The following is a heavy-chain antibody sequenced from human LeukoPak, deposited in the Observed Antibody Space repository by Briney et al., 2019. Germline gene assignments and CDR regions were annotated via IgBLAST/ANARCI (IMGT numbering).Heavy chain of an antibody. CDR1: GFTFSSHW. V-gene: IGHV3-74*01. CDR2: INSDGSST. Sequence: PGGSLRLSCAASGFTFSSHWMHWVRQAPGKGLVWVSRINSDGSSTSYADSVKGRFTISRDNAKNTPYLQMSSLRAEDTSVYYCARPLYGSGSYYFDYWGQGTLVTVSS. D-gene: IGHD3-3*01. J-gene: IGHJ4*02. CDR3: ARPLYGSGSYYFDY.